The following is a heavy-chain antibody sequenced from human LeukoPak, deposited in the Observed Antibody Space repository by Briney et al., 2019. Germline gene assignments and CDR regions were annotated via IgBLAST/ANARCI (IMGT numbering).Heavy chain of an antibody. Sequence: SETLSLTCTVSGGSISSSSYYWGWIRQPPGKGLEWIGSIYYSGSTYYNPSLKSRVTISVDTSKNQFSLKLSSVTAADTAVYYCARGGSHDVFDIWGQGTMVTVSS. CDR2: IYYSGST. CDR3: ARGGSHDVFDI. V-gene: IGHV4-39*07. CDR1: GGSISSSSYY. D-gene: IGHD1-26*01. J-gene: IGHJ3*02.